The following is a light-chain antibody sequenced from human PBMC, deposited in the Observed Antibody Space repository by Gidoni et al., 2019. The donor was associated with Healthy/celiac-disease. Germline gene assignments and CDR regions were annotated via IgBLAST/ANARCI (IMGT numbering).Light chain of an antibody. CDR3: QQRSN. CDR1: QSVSSY. J-gene: IGKJ4*01. V-gene: IGKV3-11*01. Sequence: EIVLTQSPATLSLSPGERATLSCRASQSVSSYLAWYQQKPGQAPRLLIYDASNRATGIPARFSGSGSWTDFTLTISRLEPEDFAVYYCQQRSNFGGGTKVEIK. CDR2: DAS.